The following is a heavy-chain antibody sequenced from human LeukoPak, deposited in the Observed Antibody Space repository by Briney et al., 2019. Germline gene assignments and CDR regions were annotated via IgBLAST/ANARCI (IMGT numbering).Heavy chain of an antibody. CDR1: GGSLSSNY. CDR3: ARAAAGTGFGIGSFDY. V-gene: IGHV4-4*07. CDR2: IYTSGST. J-gene: IGHJ4*02. Sequence: SETLSLTCSISGGSLSSNYWSWIRQPAGKGLEWIGRIYTSGSTNYNPSLKSRVTISVDRSKNQFSLKLSSVTAADTAVYYCARAAAGTGFGIGSFDYWGQGTLVTVSS. D-gene: IGHD6-13*01.